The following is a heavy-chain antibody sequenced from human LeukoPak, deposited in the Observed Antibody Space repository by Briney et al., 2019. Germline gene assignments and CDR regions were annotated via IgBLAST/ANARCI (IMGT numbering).Heavy chain of an antibody. CDR1: SGSISSYW. J-gene: IGHJ4*02. CDR3: ARKGTIHHIFDY. Sequence: SETLSLTCTVSSGSISSYWWSWIRQPPGKGLEWIGYIFYSGSTNYNPSLKSRVTISVDTSKNQFSLKLPSVTAADTAVYYCARKGTIHHIFDYWGQGTLVTVSS. V-gene: IGHV4-59*01. D-gene: IGHD3-3*01. CDR2: IFYSGST.